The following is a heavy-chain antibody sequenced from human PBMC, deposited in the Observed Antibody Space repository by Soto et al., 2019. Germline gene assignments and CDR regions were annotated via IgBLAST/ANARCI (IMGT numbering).Heavy chain of an antibody. V-gene: IGHV4-39*01. CDR3: ATTRRDGYNFDY. D-gene: IGHD5-12*01. J-gene: IGHJ4*02. Sequence: PSETLSLTCTVSGGSISSSSYYWGWIRQPPGKGLEWIGSIYYSGSTYYNPSLKGRVTISVDTSKNQFSLKLSSVTAADTAVYYCATTRRDGYNFDYWGQGTLVTVSS. CDR2: IYYSGST. CDR1: GGSISSSSYY.